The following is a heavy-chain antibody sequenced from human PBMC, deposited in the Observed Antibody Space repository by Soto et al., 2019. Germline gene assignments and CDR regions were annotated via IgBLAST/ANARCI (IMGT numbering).Heavy chain of an antibody. CDR1: GYTFTSYY. CDR3: ARDGPLRFTVDY. CDR2: INPSGGST. V-gene: IGHV1-46*01. J-gene: IGHJ4*02. Sequence: ASVKVSCKASGYTFTSYYMHWVRQAPGQGLEWMRIINPSGGSTSYAQKFQGRVTMTRDTSTSTVYMELSSLRSEDTAVYYCARDGPLRFTVDYWGQGTLVTVSS. D-gene: IGHD3-3*01.